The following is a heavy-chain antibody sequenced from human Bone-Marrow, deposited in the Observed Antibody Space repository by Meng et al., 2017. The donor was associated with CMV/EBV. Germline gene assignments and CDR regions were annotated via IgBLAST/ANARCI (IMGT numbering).Heavy chain of an antibody. CDR1: GFIFSSYS. J-gene: IGHJ4*02. V-gene: IGHV3-21*04. Sequence: GGSLRLSCAASGFIFSSYSMNWVRQAPGKGLEWVSSTDSSSRIIYYAESVKGRFTISRDNAKNSLYLQMNSLRAEDTAVYYCAKRFGIVVVPAAINWGQGTLVTVSS. CDR3: AKRFGIVVVPAAIN. D-gene: IGHD2-2*01. CDR2: TDSSSRII.